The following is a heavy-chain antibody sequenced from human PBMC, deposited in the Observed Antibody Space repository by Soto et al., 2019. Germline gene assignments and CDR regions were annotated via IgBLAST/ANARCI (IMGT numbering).Heavy chain of an antibody. CDR3: AKDWMWEQHIYGMNG. CDR1: GFSFRNYG. CDR2: ISYDGSNI. D-gene: IGHD1-26*01. Sequence: PGGSLRLSCAASGFSFRNYGMHWVRQAPGKGLEWVADISYDGSNIYYAESVKGRFTISRDNSKNTLHLQMNSLTVEATAVYYCAKDWMWEQHIYGMNGWGQGTTVTVSS. J-gene: IGHJ6*02. V-gene: IGHV3-30*18.